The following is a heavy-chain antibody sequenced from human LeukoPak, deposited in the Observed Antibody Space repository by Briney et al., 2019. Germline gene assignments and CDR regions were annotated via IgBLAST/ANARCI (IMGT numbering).Heavy chain of an antibody. CDR3: AKQADTAMVTAYYYYYMDV. CDR1: GFTFSSYG. D-gene: IGHD5-18*01. J-gene: IGHJ6*03. V-gene: IGHV3-23*01. CDR2: ISGSGGST. Sequence: GGSLRLSCAASGFTFSSYGMSWVRQAPGKGLEWVSAISGSGGSTYYADSVKGRFTSSRDNSKNTLYLQMNSLRAEDTAGYYCAKQADTAMVTAYYYYYMDVWGKGTTVTISS.